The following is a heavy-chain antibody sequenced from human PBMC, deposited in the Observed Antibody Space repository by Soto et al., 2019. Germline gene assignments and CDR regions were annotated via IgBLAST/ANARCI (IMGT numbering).Heavy chain of an antibody. CDR1: GGIFSTYA. D-gene: IGHD3-10*01. Sequence: QVQLVQSGAEVKKPGSSVKVSCKASGGIFSTYAISWLRQAPGQGLEWMGGIITIFGTPNYAQRFQGRVTITADESTITSYVELSRLKSEDTAVYYCARDRDDYGSGNYYNRIDFWGQGTLVTVAS. V-gene: IGHV1-69*01. CDR3: ARDRDDYGSGNYYNRIDF. CDR2: IITIFGTP. J-gene: IGHJ4*02.